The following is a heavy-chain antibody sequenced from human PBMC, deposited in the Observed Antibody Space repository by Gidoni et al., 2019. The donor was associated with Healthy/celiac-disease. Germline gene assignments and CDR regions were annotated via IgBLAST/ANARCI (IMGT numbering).Heavy chain of an antibody. J-gene: IGHJ4*02. Sequence: EVQLVESGGGLIQPGGSLSLSCAASGFTVSSHYMSWVRQAPGKGLEWVSVIYSGGSTYYADSVKGRFTISRDNSKNTLYLQMNSLRAEDTAVYYSARDKVGAMIGWGQGTLVTVSS. CDR3: ARDKVGAMIG. V-gene: IGHV3-53*01. CDR2: IYSGGST. CDR1: GFTVSSHY. D-gene: IGHD1-26*01.